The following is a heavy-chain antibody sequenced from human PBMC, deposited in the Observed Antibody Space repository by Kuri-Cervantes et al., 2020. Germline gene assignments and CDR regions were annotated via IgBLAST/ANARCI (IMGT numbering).Heavy chain of an antibody. J-gene: IGHJ6*03. D-gene: IGHD6-6*01. CDR3: AKDHKEYISYYFYMDV. CDR1: GFTFSSYG. CDR2: IRYDGSNK. Sequence: GESLKISCAASGFTFSSYGMHWVRQAPGKGLEWVAFIRYDGSNKYYADSVKGRFTISRDNSKNTVYLQMNSLRPEDTAVYYCAKDHKEYISYYFYMDVWGKGTTVTVSS. V-gene: IGHV3-30*02.